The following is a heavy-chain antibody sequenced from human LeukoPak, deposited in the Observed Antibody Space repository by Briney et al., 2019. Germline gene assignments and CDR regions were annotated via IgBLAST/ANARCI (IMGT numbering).Heavy chain of an antibody. D-gene: IGHD3-3*01. CDR2: IYTSGST. CDR1: GGSISSGSYY. Sequence: SQTLSLTCTVSGGSISSGSYYWSWIRQPAGKGLEWIGHIYTSGSTNYNPSLKSRVTISVDTSKNQFSLKLSSVTAADTAVYYCARGYYDFWSGYEDWGQGTLVTVSS. CDR3: ARGYYDFWSGYED. V-gene: IGHV4-61*09. J-gene: IGHJ4*02.